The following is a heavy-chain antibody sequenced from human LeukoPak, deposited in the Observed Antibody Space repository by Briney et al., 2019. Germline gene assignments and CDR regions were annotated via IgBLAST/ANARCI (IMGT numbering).Heavy chain of an antibody. CDR2: IYTSGST. J-gene: IGHJ6*02. CDR1: GGSISSYY. V-gene: IGHV4-4*07. Sequence: SETLSLTRTVSGGSISSYYWSWIRQPAGKGLEWIGRIYTSGSTNYNPSLKSRVTMSVDTSKNQFSLKLSSVTAADTAVYYCARAGAYSSSWSPMDVWGQGTTVTVSS. CDR3: ARAGAYSSSWSPMDV. D-gene: IGHD6-13*01.